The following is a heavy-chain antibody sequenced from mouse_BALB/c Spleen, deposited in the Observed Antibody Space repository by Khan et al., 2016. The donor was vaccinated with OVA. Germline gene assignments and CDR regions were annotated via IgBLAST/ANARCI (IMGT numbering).Heavy chain of an antibody. Sequence: DLVKPGASVKLSCKASGYTFTSYWIHWIKQRPGQGLEWIGQISPGSGSDYYNEMFKGKSTLTVDTSSSTAYFHRNNLSSEDSAVYFCARSNYYGRSLYALDYWGQGTSVTVSS. CDR3: ARSNYYGRSLYALDY. D-gene: IGHD1-1*01. CDR1: GYTFTSYW. J-gene: IGHJ4*01. V-gene: IGHV1S41*01. CDR2: ISPGSGSD.